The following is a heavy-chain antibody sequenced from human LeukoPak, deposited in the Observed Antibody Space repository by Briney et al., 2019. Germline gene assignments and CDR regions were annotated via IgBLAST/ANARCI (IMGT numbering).Heavy chain of an antibody. J-gene: IGHJ5*02. CDR1: GFSFSNFW. CDR3: ARGGGSSS. V-gene: IGHV3-7*01. Sequence: SGGSLRLTCAASGFSFSNFWMSWVRQAPGKGLEWVANIKPDGSATNYVDSVKGRFTISRDSAKNSLDLQMNSLRAEDTAVYYCARGGGSSSWGQGTLVTVSS. CDR2: IKPDGSAT. D-gene: IGHD6-6*01.